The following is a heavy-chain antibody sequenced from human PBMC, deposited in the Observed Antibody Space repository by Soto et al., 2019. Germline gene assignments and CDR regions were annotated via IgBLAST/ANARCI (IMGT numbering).Heavy chain of an antibody. V-gene: IGHV4-59*08. Sequence: QVQLQESGPGLVKPSETLSLTCTVSGGSISSYYWSWIRQPPGKGLEWIGYIYYSGSTNYNPSLKSRVTISVDTSXXXFXVKLSSVTAADTAVYYCARRVDYVWGSYRYSPYFDYWGQGTLVTVSS. J-gene: IGHJ4*02. CDR1: GGSISSYY. CDR2: IYYSGST. CDR3: ARRVDYVWGSYRYSPYFDY. D-gene: IGHD3-16*02.